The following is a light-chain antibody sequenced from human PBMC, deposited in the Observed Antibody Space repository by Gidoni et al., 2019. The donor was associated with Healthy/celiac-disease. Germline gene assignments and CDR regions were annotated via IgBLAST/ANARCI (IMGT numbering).Light chain of an antibody. J-gene: IGLJ3*02. CDR3: AAWDDILNGGV. Sequence: QSVLLQPPSASGTPGQRVTISCSGSSSNIGINTVNWYQQLPGTAPKLLIYSDNQRPSGVPDRFSGSRSGTSASLAIRGLQSEDEAEYYCAAWDDILNGGVFGGGTTLTV. CDR1: SSNIGINT. V-gene: IGLV1-44*01. CDR2: SDN.